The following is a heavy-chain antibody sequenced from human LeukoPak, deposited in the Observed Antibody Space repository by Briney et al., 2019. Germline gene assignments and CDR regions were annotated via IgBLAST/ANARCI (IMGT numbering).Heavy chain of an antibody. CDR1: GGPFSDYY. CDR2: INHSGST. Sequence: PSETLSLTCAVYGGPFSDYYWSWIRQPPGKGLEWIGKINHSGSTNYSPSLKSRVTKSIDTSKNQFSLKLNSMIAADTAVYYCARGEGARDGYNYAGPFYFDYWGHGTLVTVSS. D-gene: IGHD5-24*01. J-gene: IGHJ4*01. V-gene: IGHV4-34*01. CDR3: ARGEGARDGYNYAGPFYFDY.